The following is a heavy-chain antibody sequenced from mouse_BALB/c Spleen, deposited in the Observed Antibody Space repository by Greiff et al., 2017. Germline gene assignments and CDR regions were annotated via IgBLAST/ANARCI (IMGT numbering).Heavy chain of an antibody. J-gene: IGHJ4*01. D-gene: IGHD2-4*01. V-gene: IGHV1S29*02. CDR3: ARWKGSMITTGAMDY. CDR2: IYPYNGGT. CDR1: GYTFTDYN. Sequence: VQLKQSGPELVKPGASVKISCKASGYTFTDYNMHWVKQSHGKSLEWIGYIYPYNGGTGYNQKFKSKATLTVDNSSSTAYMELRSLTSEDSAVYYCARWKGSMITTGAMDYWGQGTSVTVSS.